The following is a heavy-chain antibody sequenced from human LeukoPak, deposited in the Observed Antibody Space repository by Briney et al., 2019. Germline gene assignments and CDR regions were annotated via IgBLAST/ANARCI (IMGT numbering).Heavy chain of an antibody. CDR3: ARDIGVSQFDY. CDR1: GYTFSSYG. D-gene: IGHD3-10*01. Sequence: ASVKVSCKASGYTFSSYGVSWVRLAPGQGLEWMGWISCYNGKTEYAQKFQGRVTMTTDTSTSTVYMELRSLTSDDTAMYYCARDIGVSQFDYWGQGTRVTVSS. V-gene: IGHV1-18*01. CDR2: ISCYNGKT. J-gene: IGHJ4*02.